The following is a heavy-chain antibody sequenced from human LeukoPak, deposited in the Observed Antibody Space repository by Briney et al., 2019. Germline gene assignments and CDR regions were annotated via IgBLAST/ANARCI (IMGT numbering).Heavy chain of an antibody. CDR1: GFTLSSHA. V-gene: IGHV3-23*01. CDR3: AKGGNIVVVPAATCDY. CDR2: TSGSGGST. D-gene: IGHD2-2*01. Sequence: PGGSPRPSRAASGFTLSSHAMSWVPQGPGKGLGWVSDTSGSGGSTYYADSVKGRVTISRDNSKNTLYLQMNRLRAEDTAVYYCAKGGNIVVVPAATCDYWGQGTLVTVSS. J-gene: IGHJ4*02.